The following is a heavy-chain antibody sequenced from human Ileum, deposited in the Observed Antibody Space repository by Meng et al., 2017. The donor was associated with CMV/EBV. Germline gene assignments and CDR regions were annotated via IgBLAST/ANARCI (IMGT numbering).Heavy chain of an antibody. CDR1: EFTFGGYA. Sequence: SEFTFGGYAMAWIRQAPGKRLEWVATIGSTGSNTRYADYVRSRFTISGGNPGNTLYLQMDSLRAEDTAVFYCAKDKGLGELLPEYWGQGTLVTVSS. V-gene: IGHV3-23*01. D-gene: IGHD3-10*01. CDR3: AKDKGLGELLPEY. J-gene: IGHJ4*02. CDR2: IGSTGSNT.